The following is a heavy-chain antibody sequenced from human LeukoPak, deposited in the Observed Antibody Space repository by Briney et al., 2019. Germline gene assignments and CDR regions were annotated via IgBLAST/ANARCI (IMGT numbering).Heavy chain of an antibody. CDR1: GFTFTSYT. V-gene: IGHV3-21*01. CDR3: AREAVAATNIFDY. Sequence: PGGSLRLSCAASGFTFTSYTMNWVRQAPGKGLEWVSSISGSSGYLYHADSVKGRFTISRDNAENSLYLQMSSLRAEDTAVYYCAREAVAATNIFDYWGQGTLVTVSS. D-gene: IGHD6-13*01. J-gene: IGHJ4*02. CDR2: ISGSSGYL.